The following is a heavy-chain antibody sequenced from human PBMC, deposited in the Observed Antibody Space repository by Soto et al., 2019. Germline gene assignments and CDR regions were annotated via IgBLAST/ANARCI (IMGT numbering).Heavy chain of an antibody. V-gene: IGHV4-59*01. CDR1: GGSISSYY. Sequence: QVQLQESGPGLVKPSETLSLTCTVSGGSISSYYWSWIRQPPGKGLEWIGYIYYSGSTNYNPSLKSRATMSVDTSKNQFSLKLSSVTAADTAVYYCARDDRGYGSLDYWGQGTLVTVSS. CDR3: ARDDRGYGSLDY. CDR2: IYYSGST. D-gene: IGHD5-12*01. J-gene: IGHJ4*02.